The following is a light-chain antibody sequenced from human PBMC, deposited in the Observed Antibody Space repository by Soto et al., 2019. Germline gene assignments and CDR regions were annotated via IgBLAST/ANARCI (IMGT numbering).Light chain of an antibody. CDR1: SSDVGFNNY. V-gene: IGLV2-11*01. CDR3: CSYAATYTFV. CDR2: DVS. Sequence: ALTQPRSVSGSPGQSVSISCTGTSSDVGFNNYVSWYQQHPGKAPTVVIFDVSKRPSGVPDRFSGSKSGNTASLTISGLQDEDEADYYCCSYAATYTFVFGTGTKVTVL. J-gene: IGLJ1*01.